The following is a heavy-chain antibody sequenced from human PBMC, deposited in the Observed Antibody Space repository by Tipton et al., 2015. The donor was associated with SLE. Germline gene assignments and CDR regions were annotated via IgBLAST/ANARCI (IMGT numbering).Heavy chain of an antibody. J-gene: IGHJ6*03. Sequence: SLRLSCAASGFTVSSNYMSWVRQAPGKGLEWVSGINWNGGSTGYADSVKGRFTMSRDNAKNSLYLQMNSLRAEDTALYYCARGLAAAGTGHYYYYYMDVWGKGTTVTVSS. V-gene: IGHV3-20*04. CDR1: GFTVSSNY. CDR2: INWNGGST. CDR3: ARGLAAAGTGHYYYYYMDV. D-gene: IGHD6-13*01.